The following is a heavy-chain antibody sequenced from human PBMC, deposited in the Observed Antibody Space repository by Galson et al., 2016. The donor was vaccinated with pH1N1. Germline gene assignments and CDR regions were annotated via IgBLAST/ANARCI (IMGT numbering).Heavy chain of an antibody. CDR1: GVIFNSYA. CDR2: IIAIFNTP. V-gene: IGHV1-69*06. Sequence: SVKVPCKASGVIFNSYAINWVRQAPGQGLEWMGGIIAIFNTPNYAQDFQGRVTITADKPTTTVYLELSGLTSEDTAVYYCARARNYYGNEAFDIWGQGTMVIVSS. J-gene: IGHJ3*02. CDR3: ARARNYYGNEAFDI. D-gene: IGHD3-22*01.